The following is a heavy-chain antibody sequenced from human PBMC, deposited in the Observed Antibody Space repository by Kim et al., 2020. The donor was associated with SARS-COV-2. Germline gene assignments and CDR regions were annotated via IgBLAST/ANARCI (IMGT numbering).Heavy chain of an antibody. D-gene: IGHD6-13*01. CDR1: GGTFSSYA. CDR3: ASGREDGAAAFLGKYYFDY. V-gene: IGHV1-69*13. CDR2: IIPIFGTA. Sequence: SVKVSCKASGGTFSSYAISWVRQAPGQGLEWMGGIIPIFGTANYAQKFQGRVTITADESTSTAYMELSSLRSEDTAVYYCASGREDGAAAFLGKYYFDYWGQGTLVTVSS. J-gene: IGHJ4*02.